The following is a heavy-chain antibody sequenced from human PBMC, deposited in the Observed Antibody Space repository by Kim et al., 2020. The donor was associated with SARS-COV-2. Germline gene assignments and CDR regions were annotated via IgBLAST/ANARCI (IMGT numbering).Heavy chain of an antibody. CDR2: INWIGGNT. Sequence: GGSLRLSCAASGFTFDDYGMTWVRQAPGKGLEWVSGINWIGGNTVYADSVKGRFTISRDNAKNSLYLQMNSLYYCTRSADPGIAAAGDYWGQGTLVTVSS. CDR1: GFTFDDYG. J-gene: IGHJ4*02. D-gene: IGHD6-13*01. CDR3: IAAAGDY. V-gene: IGHV3-20*01.